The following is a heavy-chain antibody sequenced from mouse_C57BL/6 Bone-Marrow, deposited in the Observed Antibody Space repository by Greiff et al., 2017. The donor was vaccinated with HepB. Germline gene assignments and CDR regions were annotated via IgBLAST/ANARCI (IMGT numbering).Heavy chain of an antibody. J-gene: IGHJ4*01. CDR3: ARGTNYYGSSIYAMDY. D-gene: IGHD1-1*01. Sequence: EVQLQQSGPVLVKPGASVKMSCKASGYTFTDYYMNWVKQSHGKSLEWIGVINPYNGGTSYNQKFKGKATLTVDKSSSTAYMELNSLTSEDSAVYYCARGTNYYGSSIYAMDYWGQGTSVTVSS. CDR1: GYTFTDYY. CDR2: INPYNGGT. V-gene: IGHV1-19*01.